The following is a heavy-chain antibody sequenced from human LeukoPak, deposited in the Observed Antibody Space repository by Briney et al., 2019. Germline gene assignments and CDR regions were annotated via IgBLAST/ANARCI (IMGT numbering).Heavy chain of an antibody. Sequence: GGSLRLSCAASGFTFSSYGMHWVRQAPGKGLDWVAFIRYGGSNTYYVDSVKGRFTISRDNSKNTLYLQMNSLRPEDTAIYYCAKDHLFYGDYQGGSFDLWGRGTLVTVSS. V-gene: IGHV3-30*02. CDR2: IRYGGSNT. CDR3: AKDHLFYGDYQGGSFDL. D-gene: IGHD4-17*01. J-gene: IGHJ2*01. CDR1: GFTFSSYG.